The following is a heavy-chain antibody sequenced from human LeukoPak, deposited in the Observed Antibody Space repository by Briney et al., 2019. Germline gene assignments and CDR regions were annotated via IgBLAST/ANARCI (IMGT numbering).Heavy chain of an antibody. Sequence: GGSLRLSCAASGFTFSSYAMHWVRQAPGKGLEWVAVISYDGSNKYYAASVRGRFAISRDNSQNTLRLQMNSLRLEDTAVYYCVKDWGVLPDYTADGFDIWGPGTMVTVSS. V-gene: IGHV3-30*09. CDR3: VKDWGVLPDYTADGFDI. CDR2: ISYDGSNK. J-gene: IGHJ3*02. D-gene: IGHD3-10*01. CDR1: GFTFSSYA.